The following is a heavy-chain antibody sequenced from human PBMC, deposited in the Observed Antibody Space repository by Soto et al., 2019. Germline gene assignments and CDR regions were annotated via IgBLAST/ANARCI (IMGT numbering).Heavy chain of an antibody. V-gene: IGHV4-34*01. J-gene: IGHJ4*02. CDR1: GGSFSGYY. CDR3: ARARMATVYFDY. D-gene: IGHD4-4*01. Sequence: SETLSLTCAVYGGSFSGYYWSWIRQPPGKGLEWIGEINHSGSTNHNPSLKSRVTISVDTSKNQFSLKLSSVTAADTAVYYCARARMATVYFDYWGQGTLVTVSS. CDR2: INHSGST.